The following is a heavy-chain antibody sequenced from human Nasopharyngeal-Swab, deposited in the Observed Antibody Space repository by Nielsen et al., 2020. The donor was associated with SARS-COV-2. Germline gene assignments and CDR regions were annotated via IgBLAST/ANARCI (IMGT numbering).Heavy chain of an antibody. CDR2: ISSTGSFI. CDR1: GFIFSVYT. CDR3: ARDHTTWSVPDAFDL. V-gene: IGHV3-21*01. J-gene: IGHJ3*01. Sequence: GESLKISWAAGGFIFSVYTLNWGRQAPGKGLEWVSSISSTGSFIYYADSAKGRFTISRDNAKNSLYLQMNSLRAEDTAVYYCARDHTTWSVPDAFDLWGQGTMVTVSS. D-gene: IGHD3-3*01.